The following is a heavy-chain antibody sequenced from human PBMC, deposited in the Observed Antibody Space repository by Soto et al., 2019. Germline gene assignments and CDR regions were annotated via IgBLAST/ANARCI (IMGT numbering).Heavy chain of an antibody. V-gene: IGHV4-59*08. D-gene: IGHD3-10*01. CDR2: VYDTGRT. J-gene: IGHJ6*02. CDR3: VRQGIGALHGLVDV. CDR1: SGPSRSHN. Sequence: QVQLQQSGPGLVKPSETLSLTCTVSSGPSRSHNWGWIRQSPGRGLEWIGYVYDTGRTSYNPSLESRVTISADTSTNHISLTLSSVTAAETAVYYCVRQGIGALHGLVDVWGQGTTVSVSS.